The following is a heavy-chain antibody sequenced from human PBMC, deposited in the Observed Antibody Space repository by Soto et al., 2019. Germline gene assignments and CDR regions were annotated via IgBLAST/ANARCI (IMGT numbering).Heavy chain of an antibody. CDR3: ARGVDDFWSGYSLGGNWFDP. Sequence: PSETLSLTCTVSGGSISSYYWSWIRQPPGKGLEWIGYIYYSGSTNYNPSLKSRVTISVDTSKNQFSLKLSSVTAADTAVYYCARGVDDFWSGYSLGGNWFDPWGQGTLVTVSS. V-gene: IGHV4-59*01. J-gene: IGHJ5*02. D-gene: IGHD3-3*01. CDR2: IYYSGST. CDR1: GGSISSYY.